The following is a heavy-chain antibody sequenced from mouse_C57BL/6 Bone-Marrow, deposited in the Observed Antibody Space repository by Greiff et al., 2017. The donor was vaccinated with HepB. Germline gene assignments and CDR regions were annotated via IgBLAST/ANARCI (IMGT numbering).Heavy chain of an antibody. CDR1: GYTFTSYW. J-gene: IGHJ3*01. CDR3: ASYDYDVAWFAY. D-gene: IGHD2-4*01. V-gene: IGHV1-7*01. CDR2: INPSSGYT. Sequence: QVQLQQSGAELAKPGASVKLSCKASGYTFTSYWMHWVKQRPGQGLEWIGYINPSSGYTKYNQKFKDKATLTADKSSSTAYMQFSSLTSEDSAIYYCASYDYDVAWFAYWGQGTLVTVSA.